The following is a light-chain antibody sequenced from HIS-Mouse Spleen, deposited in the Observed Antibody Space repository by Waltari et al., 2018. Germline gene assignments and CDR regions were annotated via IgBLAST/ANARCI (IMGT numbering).Light chain of an antibody. CDR1: PSVSSSY. J-gene: IGKJ1*01. Sequence: DIVLTQSPGTLSLSPGERATLACRASPSVSSSYLAWYQQKPGQAPRLLIYGASSRATGIPDRFSGSGSGTDFTLTISRLEPEDFAVYYCQQYGSSPTWTFGQGTKVEIK. CDR3: QQYGSSPTWT. CDR2: GAS. V-gene: IGKV3-20*01.